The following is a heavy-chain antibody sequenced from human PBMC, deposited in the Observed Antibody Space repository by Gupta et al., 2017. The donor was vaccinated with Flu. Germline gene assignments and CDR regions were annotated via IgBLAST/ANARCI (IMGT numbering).Heavy chain of an antibody. D-gene: IGHD3-9*01. Sequence: VQLVESGGDLVQPGGSLSLSCAASGVTLSDCHMGWVRQAPGRGLEWLSYIGSGGNTDYAESVRGRFTISRDNAKNTLYLQMNNLRDEDTAMYYGARDFDWAFQHWGQGILVTVSS. V-gene: IGHV3-11*06. CDR3: ARDFDWAFQH. CDR2: IGSGGNT. J-gene: IGHJ1*01. CDR1: GVTLSDCH.